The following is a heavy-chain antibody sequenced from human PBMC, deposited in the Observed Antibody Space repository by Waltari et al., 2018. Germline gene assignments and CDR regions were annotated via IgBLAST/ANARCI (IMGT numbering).Heavy chain of an antibody. D-gene: IGHD4-4*01. V-gene: IGHV3-23*04. Sequence: EVQLVESGGGLVQPGGSLRLSCAASGSTFSSYAMSWVRQAPGKGLEWVSAISGSGGRAYYADSVKGRFTISGDNTKNTLYLQMNSLRAEDTAVYYCAKRGPDDYSNYYFDYWGQGTLVTVSS. CDR1: GSTFSSYA. CDR2: ISGSGGRA. CDR3: AKRGPDDYSNYYFDY. J-gene: IGHJ4*02.